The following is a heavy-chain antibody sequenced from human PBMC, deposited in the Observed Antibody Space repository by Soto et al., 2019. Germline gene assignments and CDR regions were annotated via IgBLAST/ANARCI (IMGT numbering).Heavy chain of an antibody. CDR2: TYYRSKWYT. CDR1: GDSVSRNSGA. CDR3: ARGSPDLLYYGMEV. V-gene: IGHV6-1*01. Sequence: SHTLSLTCAISGDSVSRNSGAWNWIRQSPSRGLEWLGRTYYRSKWYTDYALSVKSPIIMNPQTYKSQYFPEPNSVIPPNTAVYYCARGSPDLLYYGMEVWAQGTPVTVSS. J-gene: IGHJ6*02.